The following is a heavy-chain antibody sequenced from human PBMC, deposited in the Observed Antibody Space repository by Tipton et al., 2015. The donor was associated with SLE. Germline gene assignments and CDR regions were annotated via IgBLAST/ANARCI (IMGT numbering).Heavy chain of an antibody. CDR3: ARRGGIGAFDI. CDR1: GGSTSSYY. V-gene: IGHV4-4*07. D-gene: IGHD6-13*01. Sequence: GLVKPSETLSLTCTVSGGSTSSYYWSWIRQPAGKGLEWIGRIYTTGSTNYSPSLETRVTMSLDTSKNQFSLKLSSVTAADTAVYYCARRGGIGAFDIWGQGTMVTVSS. J-gene: IGHJ3*02. CDR2: IYTTGST.